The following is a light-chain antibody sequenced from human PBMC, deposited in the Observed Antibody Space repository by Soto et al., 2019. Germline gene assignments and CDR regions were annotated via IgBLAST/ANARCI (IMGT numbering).Light chain of an antibody. CDR1: SSDVGAFNY. CDR3: CSYAGTYTFV. CDR2: DVT. Sequence: QSVLTQPPSVSGSPGQSVTISCAGTSSDVGAFNYVSWYQQHPGTAPKLMIFDVTKRPSGVPNRFSGSKSANTASLTISGLQAEDEADYYCCSYAGTYTFVFGGGTQLTVL. V-gene: IGLV2-11*01. J-gene: IGLJ2*01.